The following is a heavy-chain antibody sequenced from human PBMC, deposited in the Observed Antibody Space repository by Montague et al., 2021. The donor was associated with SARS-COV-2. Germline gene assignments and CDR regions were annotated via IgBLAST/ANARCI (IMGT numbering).Heavy chain of an antibody. CDR2: IYSSGST. CDR3: VREGRSSAYAMDY. D-gene: IGHD3-22*01. J-gene: IGHJ4*02. Sequence: SETLSLTCTVSGASMSGSYWGWVRQPPGKGPEWIGNIYSSGSTHYNPSLKSRVTISVDTSKSQFSLRLTSVTAADTAVSYCVREGRSSAYAMDYWGQGTLVTVSS. CDR1: GASMSGSY. V-gene: IGHV4-59*01.